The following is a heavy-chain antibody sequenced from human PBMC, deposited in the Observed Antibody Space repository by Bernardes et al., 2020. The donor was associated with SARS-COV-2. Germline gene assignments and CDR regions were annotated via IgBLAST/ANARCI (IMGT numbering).Heavy chain of an antibody. J-gene: IGHJ2*01. D-gene: IGHD2-2*03. CDR1: GFTVSSND. V-gene: IGHV3-53*01. Sequence: GGSLRLSRAASGFTVSSNDMTWVRQAPGKGLEWVSVVYVGGSTYYADSVKGRFTISRDNSNSTVYLQMNSLRAEDTAVYYCAKPGYCTRTSCFGGLYFDVWGRGTLVTVSA. CDR2: VYVGGST. CDR3: AKPGYCTRTSCFGGLYFDV.